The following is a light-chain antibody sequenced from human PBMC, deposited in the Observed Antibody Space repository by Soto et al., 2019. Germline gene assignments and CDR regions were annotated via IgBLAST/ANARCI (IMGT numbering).Light chain of an antibody. V-gene: IGLV2-14*01. CDR1: NTDVGQGKS. Sequence: QSVLTQPASVSGSRGQSITISCFGRNTDVGQGKSVSWCQQGPGKAPKLLIFEVTNRPSGVSSRFSGSRSGNTASLTISGLQPDDEGDYYCVSYTDTDTLVFGTGTKVTVL. CDR2: EVT. J-gene: IGLJ1*01. CDR3: VSYTDTDTLV.